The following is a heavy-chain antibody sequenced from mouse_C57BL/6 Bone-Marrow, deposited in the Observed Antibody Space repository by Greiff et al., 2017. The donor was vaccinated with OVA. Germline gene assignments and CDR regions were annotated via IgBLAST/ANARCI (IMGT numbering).Heavy chain of an antibody. CDR3: ARGPCDYPMDY. V-gene: IGHV14-2*01. CDR1: GFTFTGYY. Sequence: EVQLQQSGAELVKPGASVKLSCTASGFTFTGYYMHWVKQRPEQGLEWIGRIDPEDGETKYAAKFTGKATLTADTSSNTASLQLSRLTSEDTAGYCCARGPCDYPMDYWGQGTTLTVSS. CDR2: IDPEDGET. J-gene: IGHJ2*01. D-gene: IGHD2-4*01.